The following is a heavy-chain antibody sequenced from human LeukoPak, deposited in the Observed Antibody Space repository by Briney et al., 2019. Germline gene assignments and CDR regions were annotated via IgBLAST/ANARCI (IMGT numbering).Heavy chain of an antibody. V-gene: IGHV3-23*01. D-gene: IGHD2-21*01. Sequence: GGSLRLSCEASGFTFHNHGMSWVRQAPGKGLGWISVISGSSMSTYYADSVKGRFTVSRDNSKNTVYLQMSSLRAEDTAVYYCARDCGGDCYENWGQGTLVTVSS. CDR3: ARDCGGDCYEN. CDR2: ISGSSMST. CDR1: GFTFHNHG. J-gene: IGHJ4*02.